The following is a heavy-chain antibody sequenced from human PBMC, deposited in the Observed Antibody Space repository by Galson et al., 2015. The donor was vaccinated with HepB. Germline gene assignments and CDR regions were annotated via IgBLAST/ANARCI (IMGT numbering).Heavy chain of an antibody. CDR3: AKVNYYDGSGYFPASGGFDI. D-gene: IGHD3-22*01. CDR1: RFTFSNYA. J-gene: IGHJ3*02. Sequence: SLRLSCAASRFTFSNYAMTWVRQAPGKGLEWVSTISGSGASTYYADSVKGRFTISRDNSKNTLYLQMNSLRAEDTAVYSCAKVNYYDGSGYFPASGGFDIWGQGTIVTVSS. V-gene: IGHV3-23*01. CDR2: ISGSGAST.